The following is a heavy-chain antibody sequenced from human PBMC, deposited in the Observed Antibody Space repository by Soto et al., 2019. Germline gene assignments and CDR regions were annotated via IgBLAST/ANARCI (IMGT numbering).Heavy chain of an antibody. D-gene: IGHD1-1*01. Sequence: GGSLRLSCAASGFTFSSYAMSWVRQAPGKGLEWVSAISGSGGSTYYTDSVKGRFTISRDNSKNTLYLQMNSLRAEDTAVYYCAKIIAGTHYYFDYWGQGTLVTVSS. J-gene: IGHJ4*02. CDR3: AKIIAGTHYYFDY. CDR2: ISGSGGST. CDR1: GFTFSSYA. V-gene: IGHV3-23*01.